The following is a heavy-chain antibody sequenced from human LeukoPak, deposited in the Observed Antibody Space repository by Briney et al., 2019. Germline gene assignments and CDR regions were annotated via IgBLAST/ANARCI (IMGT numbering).Heavy chain of an antibody. V-gene: IGHV3-15*01. CDR3: TPDVGAPKGYYYMDV. CDR1: GFTFSNAW. J-gene: IGHJ6*03. CDR2: IKSKTDGGTT. D-gene: IGHD1-26*01. Sequence: GGSLRPSCAASGFTFSNAWMSWVRQAPGKGLEWVGRIKSKTDGGTTDYAAPVKGRFTISRDDSKNTLYLQMNSLKTEDTAVYYCTPDVGAPKGYYYMDVWGKGTTVTVSS.